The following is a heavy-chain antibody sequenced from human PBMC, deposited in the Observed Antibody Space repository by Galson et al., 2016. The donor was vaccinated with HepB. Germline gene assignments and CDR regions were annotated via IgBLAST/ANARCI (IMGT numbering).Heavy chain of an antibody. V-gene: IGHV1-3*01. D-gene: IGHD2-15*01. CDR1: GSTFSRYP. CDR2: INPGNGNA. J-gene: IGHJ6*02. Sequence: SVKVSCKASGSTFSRYPMHWVRQAPGQSLEWMGWINPGNGNAKYPQKFQGRVTITRDTTASTAYMEFSSLRSEDTAVYYCARNPDSHYYYYYYGLDVWGQGTTVTVSS. CDR3: ARNPDSHYYYYYYGLDV.